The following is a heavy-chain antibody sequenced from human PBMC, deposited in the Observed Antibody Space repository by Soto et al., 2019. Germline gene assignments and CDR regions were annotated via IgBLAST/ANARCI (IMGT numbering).Heavy chain of an antibody. CDR1: GFTFSNYG. CDR2: ISYDGGIE. J-gene: IGHJ4*02. V-gene: IGHV3-30*18. CDR3: AKDHTVDSYYLDY. D-gene: IGHD4-17*01. Sequence: QVQLVESGGGVVQPGESLRLSCATSGFTFSNYGIHWVRQAPGKGLEWVTVISYDGGIEYYADSVKGRFTVSRDNSKNTLYLQMNSLRTEDTAVYYCAKDHTVDSYYLDYGGQGTLVTVSS.